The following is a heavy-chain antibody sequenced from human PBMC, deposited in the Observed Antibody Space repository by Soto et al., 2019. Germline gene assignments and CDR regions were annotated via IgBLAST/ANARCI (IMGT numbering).Heavy chain of an antibody. CDR1: GFTFSSYG. V-gene: IGHV3-33*01. CDR3: ARDGVTRYYYYYMDV. CDR2: IWYDGSNK. Sequence: QVQLVESGGGVVQPGRSLRLSCAASGFTFSSYGRHWVRQAPGKGLEWVAVIWYDGSNKYYADSVKGRFTISRDNSKNTLYLQMNSLRAEDTAVYYCARDGVTRYYYYYMDVWGKGTTVTVSS. J-gene: IGHJ6*03. D-gene: IGHD2-21*02.